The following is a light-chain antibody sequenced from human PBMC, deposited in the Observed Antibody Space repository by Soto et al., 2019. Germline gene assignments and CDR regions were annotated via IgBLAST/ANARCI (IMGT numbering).Light chain of an antibody. Sequence: DIVMKMSPATLSVSPGERATLSCRASQSVRSNLGWYQQKPGQAPRLLIFGATTRATGVPARFSGSGSGTEFTLTISSLQSEDFAVHYCLQYSTTPKWRFGQGTKVDIK. V-gene: IGKV3-15*01. CDR3: LQYSTTPKWR. J-gene: IGKJ1*01. CDR1: QSVRSN. CDR2: GAT.